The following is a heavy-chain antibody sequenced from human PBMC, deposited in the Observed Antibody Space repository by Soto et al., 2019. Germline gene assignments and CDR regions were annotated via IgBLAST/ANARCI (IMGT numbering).Heavy chain of an antibody. CDR3: ARGRALYYYDSSPGLDDAFDI. V-gene: IGHV3-21*01. J-gene: IGHJ3*02. CDR2: ISSSSSYI. CDR1: GFTFSSYS. D-gene: IGHD3-22*01. Sequence: SLRLSCAASGFTFSSYSMNWVRQAPGKGLEWVSSISSSSSYIYYADSVKGRFTISRDNAKNSLYLQMNSLRAEDTAVYYCARGRALYYYDSSPGLDDAFDIWGQGTMVTVSS.